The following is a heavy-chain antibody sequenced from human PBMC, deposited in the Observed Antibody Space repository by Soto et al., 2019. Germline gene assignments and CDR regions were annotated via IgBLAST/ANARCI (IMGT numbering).Heavy chain of an antibody. CDR2: INHSGGT. CDR1: GGSFSAYY. D-gene: IGHD3-22*01. Sequence: NPSETLSLTCAVYGGSFSAYYWSWIRQPPGKGLEWIGEINHSGGTSYNPSLKSRVTISVDTSKSQFSLKLTSVTAADRAVYYCARGSVDTVDSSGFYDYWGQGTLVTVSS. J-gene: IGHJ4*02. CDR3: ARGSVDTVDSSGFYDY. V-gene: IGHV4-34*01.